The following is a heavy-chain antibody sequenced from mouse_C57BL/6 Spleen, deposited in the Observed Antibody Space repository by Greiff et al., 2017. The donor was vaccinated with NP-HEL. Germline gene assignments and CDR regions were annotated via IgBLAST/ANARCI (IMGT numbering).Heavy chain of an antibody. CDR3: ARSYYYGSSHYYAMDY. J-gene: IGHJ4*01. CDR2: ISDGGSYT. CDR1: GFTFSSYA. Sequence: EVMLVESGGGLVKPGGSLKLSCAASGFTFSSYAMSWVRQTPEKRLEWVATISDGGSYTYYPDNVKGRFTISRDNAKNNLYLQMSHLKSEDTAMYYCARSYYYGSSHYYAMDYWGQGTSVTVSS. V-gene: IGHV5-4*03. D-gene: IGHD1-1*01.